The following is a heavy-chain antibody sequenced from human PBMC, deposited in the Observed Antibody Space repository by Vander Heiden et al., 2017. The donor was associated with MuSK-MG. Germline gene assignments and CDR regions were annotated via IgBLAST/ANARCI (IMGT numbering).Heavy chain of an antibody. J-gene: IGHJ4*02. D-gene: IGHD3-3*01. CDR3: ARDHTIFGVAMGFDY. Sequence: QVQLQESGPGLVKPSEPLSLTCTVSGGSLRSYYWSWIRQPAGKGLEWIGRIYTSGSTNYNPSLKSRVTMSVDTSKNQFSLKLSSVTAADTAVYYCARDHTIFGVAMGFDYWCQGTLVTVSS. CDR2: IYTSGST. CDR1: GGSLRSYY. V-gene: IGHV4-4*07.